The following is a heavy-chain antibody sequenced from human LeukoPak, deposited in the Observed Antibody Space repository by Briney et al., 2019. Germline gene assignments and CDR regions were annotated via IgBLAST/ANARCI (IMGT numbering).Heavy chain of an antibody. V-gene: IGHV4-34*01. D-gene: IGHD4-11*01. J-gene: IGHJ4*02. CDR3: ARGYSNYVN. CDR1: GGSFSGYY. Sequence: SETLSLTCAVYGGSFSGYYWSWIRQPPGKGLEWIGEINHSGSTNYNPSLKSRVTISVDTSKNQFSLKLSFVTAADTAVYYCARGYSNYVNWGQGTLVTVSP. CDR2: INHSGST.